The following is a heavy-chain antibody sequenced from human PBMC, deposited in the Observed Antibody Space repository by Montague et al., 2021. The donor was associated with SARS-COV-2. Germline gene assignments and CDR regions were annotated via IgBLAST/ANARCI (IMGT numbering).Heavy chain of an antibody. Sequence: TLSLTCTLSGDSVSRNHLYWTWIRQPAGKGLEWIGRISTTGSLGYNPSLRSRVTLSLDTSNNQFSLRLSSVTAADTAMYYCTIAGNTTNICSGCPRNLCDHWGQGTLVTVSS. CDR3: TIAGNTTNICSGCPRNLCDH. CDR1: GDSVSRNHLY. V-gene: IGHV4-61*02. CDR2: ISTTGSL. D-gene: IGHD5/OR15-5a*01. J-gene: IGHJ5*02.